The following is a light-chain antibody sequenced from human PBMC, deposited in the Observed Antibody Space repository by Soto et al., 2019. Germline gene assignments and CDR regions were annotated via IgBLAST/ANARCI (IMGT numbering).Light chain of an antibody. CDR3: SSFTSSSTLESV. Sequence: ALTQPASVSGSPGQSITISCTGTSSDVGGYNYVSWYQQHPGKAPKLLIYDVSSRPSGVSNRFSGSKSGNTASLTISGLQAEDEADYYCSSFTSSSTLESVFGAGTKLTVL. J-gene: IGLJ1*01. CDR1: SSDVGGYNY. CDR2: DVS. V-gene: IGLV2-14*01.